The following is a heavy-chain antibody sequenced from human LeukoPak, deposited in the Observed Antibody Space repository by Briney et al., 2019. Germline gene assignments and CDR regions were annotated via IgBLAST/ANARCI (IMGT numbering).Heavy chain of an antibody. CDR3: AKDIHYYGSGSYYGLDY. V-gene: IGHV3-9*01. CDR1: GFTFDDYA. D-gene: IGHD3-10*01. Sequence: GGSLRLSCAASGFTFDDYAMHWVRQAPGKGLEWVSGISWNSGSIGYADSVKGRFTISRDNAKNSLYLQMNSLRAEDTALYYCAKDIHYYGSGSYYGLDYWGQGTLVTVSS. CDR2: ISWNSGSI. J-gene: IGHJ4*02.